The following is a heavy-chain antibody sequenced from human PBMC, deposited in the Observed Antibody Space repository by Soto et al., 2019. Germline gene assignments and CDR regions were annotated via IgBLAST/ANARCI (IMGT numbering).Heavy chain of an antibody. J-gene: IGHJ1*01. D-gene: IGHD6-13*01. CDR2: INHSGIT. CDR3: ARLYSSSWSDAEYFQH. CDR1: GGSFSGYF. Sequence: SETLSLTCTVSGGSFSGYFWTWIRQPPGKGLEWLAEINHSGITNYNPSVESRVSMSVDTSKNQFSLRLYSVTAADTAVYYCARLYSSSWSDAEYFQHWGQGTLVTVSS. V-gene: IGHV4-34*01.